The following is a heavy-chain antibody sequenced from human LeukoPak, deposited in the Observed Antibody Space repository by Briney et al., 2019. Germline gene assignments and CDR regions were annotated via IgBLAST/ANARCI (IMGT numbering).Heavy chain of an antibody. D-gene: IGHD6-25*01. Sequence: ASLKVSCKASGYTFTNYHTNWVRQATGQGLEWMGWMNPNNGDSGYAQKFQGRVTITRDTSISTSYMELRSLGSVDTAVYFCARTTSFTASGYDYWGQGTLVTVSS. J-gene: IGHJ4*02. V-gene: IGHV1-8*03. CDR2: MNPNNGDS. CDR1: GYTFTNYH. CDR3: ARTTSFTASGYDY.